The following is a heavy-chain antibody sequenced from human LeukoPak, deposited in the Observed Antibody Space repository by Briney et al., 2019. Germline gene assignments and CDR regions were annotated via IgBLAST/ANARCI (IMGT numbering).Heavy chain of an antibody. J-gene: IGHJ5*02. D-gene: IGHD3-3*01. CDR3: ARDIGLRSGYGP. Sequence: GGSLRLSCAASGFTVSSNYMSWVRQAPGKGLEWVSVIYSGGSTYYADSVKGRFTISRDNSKNTVYLQMNSLRAEDTAVYYCARDIGLRSGYGPWGQGTLVTVSS. CDR1: GFTVSSNY. CDR2: IYSGGST. V-gene: IGHV3-53*01.